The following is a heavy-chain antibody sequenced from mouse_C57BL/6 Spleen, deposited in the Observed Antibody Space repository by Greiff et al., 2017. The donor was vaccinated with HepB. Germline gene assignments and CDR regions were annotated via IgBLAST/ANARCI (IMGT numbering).Heavy chain of an antibody. D-gene: IGHD2-4*01. CDR1: GYTFTSYW. V-gene: IGHV1-7*01. J-gene: IGHJ4*01. Sequence: VKLVESGAELAKPGASVKLSCKASGYTFTSYWMHWVKQRPGQGLEWIGYINPSSGYTKYNQKFKDKATLTADKSSSTAYMQLSSLTYEDSAVYYCARRDHLGGLRPSYAMDYWGQGTSVTVSS. CDR2: INPSSGYT. CDR3: ARRDHLGGLRPSYAMDY.